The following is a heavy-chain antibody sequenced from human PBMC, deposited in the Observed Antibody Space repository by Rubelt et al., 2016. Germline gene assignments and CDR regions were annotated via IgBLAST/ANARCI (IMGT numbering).Heavy chain of an antibody. CDR1: GGSISSSSYY. Sequence: QLQLQESGPGLVKPSETLSLTCTVSGGSISSSSYYWGWIRQPPGKGLEWIGSIYYSGSTSYNPSLMGRVTISVDTSRNQLALKLSSVTAADTALYYCAGVSRDYYEYYMDVWGKGTTVTVSS. CDR3: AGVSRDYYEYYMDV. D-gene: IGHD2-2*01. J-gene: IGHJ6*03. V-gene: IGHV4-39*01. CDR2: IYYSGST.